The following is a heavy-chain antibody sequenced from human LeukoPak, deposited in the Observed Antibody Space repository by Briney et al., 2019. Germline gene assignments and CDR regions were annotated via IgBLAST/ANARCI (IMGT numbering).Heavy chain of an antibody. D-gene: IGHD6-19*01. Sequence: PSETLSLTCTVSGDSISSYYGTWIRQPPRKGLEWIGYIYYSGTSNHTPSLKSGVTISVDTSKNQLSLQLTSVTAADTAVYYCTKATQWLAFDYWGRGTLVTVSS. J-gene: IGHJ4*02. CDR2: IYYSGTS. V-gene: IGHV4-59*01. CDR1: GDSISSYY. CDR3: TKATQWLAFDY.